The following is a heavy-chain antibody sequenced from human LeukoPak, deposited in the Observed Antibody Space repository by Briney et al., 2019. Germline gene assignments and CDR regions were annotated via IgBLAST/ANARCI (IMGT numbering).Heavy chain of an antibody. V-gene: IGHV3-7*01. J-gene: IGHJ3*02. CDR1: GLTFSSYW. CDR3: ARDLAGPPQEAFDI. CDR2: IKQDGSEK. Sequence: PGESLRLSCAASGLTFSSYWMSWVRQAPGKGLEWVANIKQDGSEKHYVDSVTGRFTISRDNTKNSLYLQMNSLRADDTAVYYCARDLAGPPQEAFDIWGQGTMVTVSS.